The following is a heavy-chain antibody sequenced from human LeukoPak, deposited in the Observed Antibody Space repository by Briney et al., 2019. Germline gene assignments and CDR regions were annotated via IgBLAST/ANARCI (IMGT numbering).Heavy chain of an antibody. CDR3: ARDHSVAVAGRYYHYYGMDV. CDR1: GFTFSSYG. V-gene: IGHV3-33*01. Sequence: GRSLRLSCAASGFTFSSYGMHWVRQAPGKGLEWVAVIWYDGSNKYYADSVKGRFTISRDNSKNTLYLQMNSLRAEDTAVYYCARDHSVAVAGRYYHYYGMDVWGKGTTVTVSS. CDR2: IWYDGSNK. J-gene: IGHJ6*04. D-gene: IGHD6-19*01.